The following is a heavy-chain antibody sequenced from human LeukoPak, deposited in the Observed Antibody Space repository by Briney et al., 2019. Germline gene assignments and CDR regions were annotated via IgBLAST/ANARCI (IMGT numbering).Heavy chain of an antibody. Sequence: DSVKGRFTISRDTCKNTLHLQMNSLRAEDTAVYYCAREGAFTSWGQGTLVTVSS. CDR3: AREGAFTS. V-gene: IGHV3-30*07. J-gene: IGHJ4*02. D-gene: IGHD3-3*02.